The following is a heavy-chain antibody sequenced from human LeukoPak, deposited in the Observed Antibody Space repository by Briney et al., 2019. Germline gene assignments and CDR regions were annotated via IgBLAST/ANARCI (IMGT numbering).Heavy chain of an antibody. Sequence: SETLSLTCTVSGGSISSYYWSWIRQPAGKGLEWIGRIYTSGSTNYNPSLKSRVTMSVDTSKNQFSLKLSSVTAADTAVYYCARDGMAAAPPGLDYWGQATLVTVSS. CDR3: ARDGMAAAPPGLDY. CDR2: IYTSGST. V-gene: IGHV4-4*07. CDR1: GGSISSYY. J-gene: IGHJ4*02. D-gene: IGHD6-13*01.